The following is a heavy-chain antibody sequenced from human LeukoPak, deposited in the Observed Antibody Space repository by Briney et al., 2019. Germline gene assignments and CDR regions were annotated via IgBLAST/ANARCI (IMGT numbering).Heavy chain of an antibody. CDR2: INAYNGNT. J-gene: IGHJ4*02. CDR1: GFTFTSHG. D-gene: IGHD3-16*02. CDR3: ARSYYDYIWGSYRPFDY. Sequence: ASVKVSCKASGFTFTSHGFSWVRQAPGQGLEWMGWINAYNGNTYYAQKFQGRVIMTTDTSTSTAYMELRSLRSDDTAVYYCARSYYDYIWGSYRPFDYWGQGTLVTVSS. V-gene: IGHV1-18*01.